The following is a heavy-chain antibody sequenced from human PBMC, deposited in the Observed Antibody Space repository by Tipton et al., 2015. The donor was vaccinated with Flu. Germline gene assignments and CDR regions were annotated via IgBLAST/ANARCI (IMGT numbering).Heavy chain of an antibody. Sequence: TLSLTCTVSGGSINSGSYYWSWIRQPAGQGLQWIGRIYTSGSTNYNFSLNSRVTISVDTSKNQFYLRLTSVTAADTAIYYCARDRSGSSSYYCAFDIWGQVTMVNVSS. D-gene: IGHD3-22*01. V-gene: IGHV4-61*02. J-gene: IGHJ3*02. CDR3: ARDRSGSSSYYCAFDI. CDR2: IYTSGST. CDR1: GGSINSGSYY.